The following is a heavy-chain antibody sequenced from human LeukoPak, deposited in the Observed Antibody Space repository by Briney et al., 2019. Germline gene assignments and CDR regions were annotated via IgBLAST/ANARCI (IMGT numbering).Heavy chain of an antibody. CDR3: AREGYQYYFDY. CDR1: GGSISSGSYY. J-gene: IGHJ4*02. Sequence: PSETLSLTCTVSGGSISSGSYYWSWIRQPAGKGLEWIGRIYTSGSTNYNSSLKSRVTISVDTSKNQFSLKLSSVTAADTAVYYCAREGYQYYFDYWGQGTLVTVSS. D-gene: IGHD2-2*01. V-gene: IGHV4-61*02. CDR2: IYTSGST.